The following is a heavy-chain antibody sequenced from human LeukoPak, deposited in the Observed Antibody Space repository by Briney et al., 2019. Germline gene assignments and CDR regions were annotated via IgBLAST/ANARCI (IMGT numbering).Heavy chain of an antibody. CDR1: GGSISSSSYY. CDR3: ASLLYSSSWYPSIDY. D-gene: IGHD6-13*01. CDR2: IYYSGST. V-gene: IGHV4-39*01. Sequence: SETPSLTCTVSGGSISSSSYYWGWIRQPPGKGLEWIGSIYYSGSTYYNPSLKSRVTISVDTSKNQFSLKLSSVTAADTAVYYCASLLYSSSWYPSIDYWGQGTQVTVSS. J-gene: IGHJ4*02.